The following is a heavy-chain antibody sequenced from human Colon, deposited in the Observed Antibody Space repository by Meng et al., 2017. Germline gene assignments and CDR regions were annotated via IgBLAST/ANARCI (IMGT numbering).Heavy chain of an antibody. CDR1: VGSISSSNW. CDR2: IYLRGST. V-gene: IGHV4-4*02. CDR3: ARVRLDTAMVTLDY. J-gene: IGHJ4*02. Sequence: QVPLQRWGPGLGKPSGPRSLTCAVPVGSISSSNWWSWVRQPPGKGLEWIWEIYLRGSTKYNPFLKSRVTISVDKSKNQFSLKLSSVTAADTAVYYCARVRLDTAMVTLDYWGQGTLVTVSS. D-gene: IGHD5-18*01.